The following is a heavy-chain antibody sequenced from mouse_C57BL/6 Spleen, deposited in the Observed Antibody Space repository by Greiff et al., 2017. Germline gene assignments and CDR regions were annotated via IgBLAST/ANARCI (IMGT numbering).Heavy chain of an antibody. V-gene: IGHV10-3*01. CDR3: VRNYGSSYAVFDY. Sequence: EVQLVESGGGLVQPKGSLKLSCAASGFTFNTYAMHWVRPAPGKGLEWVARIRSKSSNYATYYADSVKDRFTISRDDSQSMLYLQMNNLKTEDTAMYYCVRNYGSSYAVFDYWGQGTTLTVSS. D-gene: IGHD1-1*01. CDR1: GFTFNTYA. J-gene: IGHJ2*01. CDR2: IRSKSSNYAT.